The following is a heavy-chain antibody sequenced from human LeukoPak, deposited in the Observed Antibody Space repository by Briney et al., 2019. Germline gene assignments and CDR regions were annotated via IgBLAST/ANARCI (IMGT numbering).Heavy chain of an antibody. Sequence: GGSLRLSCAASGFTFSSYWMNWVRQAPGKGLVWVSRIASDGSSTTYADSVKGRFSISRDNAKNTLYLQMNSLRVEDTAVHYCARGRPHGNDYWGQGTLVTVSS. CDR2: IASDGSST. V-gene: IGHV3-74*01. D-gene: IGHD4-23*01. J-gene: IGHJ4*02. CDR1: GFTFSSYW. CDR3: ARGRPHGNDY.